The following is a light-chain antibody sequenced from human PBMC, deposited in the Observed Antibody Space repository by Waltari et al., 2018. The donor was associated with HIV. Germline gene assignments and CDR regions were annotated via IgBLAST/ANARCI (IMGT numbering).Light chain of an antibody. J-gene: IGKJ3*01. CDR1: QSICSS. V-gene: IGKV3-11*01. Sequence: FLTQSPATLSLSPGERATLSCRASQSICSSLTCYQQKPGQAPRLLIYDASNRATGVPARFSGSGSGTDFTLTISSLETEDFAVYYCQQRTHWRSVGFTFGPGTKVDIK. CDR3: QQRTHWRSVGFT. CDR2: DAS.